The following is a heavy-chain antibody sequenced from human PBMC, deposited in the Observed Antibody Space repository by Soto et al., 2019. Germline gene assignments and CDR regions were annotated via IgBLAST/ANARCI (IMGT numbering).Heavy chain of an antibody. V-gene: IGHV3-33*01. J-gene: IGHJ4*02. D-gene: IGHD1-26*01. CDR1: AGTFTGFG. CDR3: ARDGVGTTTYFGYFDY. CDR2: IRFDGSNT. Sequence: PGGSLRLSCAASAGTFTGFGMHWVRQAPGKGLEWVAVIRFDGSNTYYADSVKGRFTISRDNPKNMLYLQMNSLRAEDTAIYYCARDGVGTTTYFGYFDYWGLGTLVTVSS.